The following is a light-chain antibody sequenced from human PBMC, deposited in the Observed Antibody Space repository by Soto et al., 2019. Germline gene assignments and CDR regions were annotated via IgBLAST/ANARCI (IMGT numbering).Light chain of an antibody. Sequence: EIVMTQSPATLSVSPGERATLSCRASQSVSSNLAWYQQKPGQAPRLLIYGASTRATGVPARFSGIWSGTEFTLAISSLQSEDFGVYYCQQYNNWSPWTFGQGTKVEI. CDR1: QSVSSN. CDR3: QQYNNWSPWT. V-gene: IGKV3-15*01. J-gene: IGKJ1*01. CDR2: GAS.